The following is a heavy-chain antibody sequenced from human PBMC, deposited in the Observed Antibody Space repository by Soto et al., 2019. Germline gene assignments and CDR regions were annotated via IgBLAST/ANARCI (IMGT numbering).Heavy chain of an antibody. J-gene: IGHJ4*02. CDR3: AGDDLGAAGTGY. CDR2: IWCDGTNK. CDR1: GFTFRNYG. V-gene: IGHV3-33*01. Sequence: QVQLVESGGGVVQPGRSLRLSCAASGFTFRNYGMHWVRQAPGKGLEWVAVIWCDGTNKFYAYSVKDRFTISRDNSKNRLYLQMNSLRAEETAVYYCAGDDLGAAGTGYWGQGALVTVSS. D-gene: IGHD6-13*01.